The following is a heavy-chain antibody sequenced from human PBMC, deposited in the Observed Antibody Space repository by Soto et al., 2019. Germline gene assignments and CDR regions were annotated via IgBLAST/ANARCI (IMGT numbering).Heavy chain of an antibody. CDR1: GGSVSSGGYY. D-gene: IGHD2-2*01. CDR3: ARGTVSCSSTSCYPYYYYYGMDV. J-gene: IGHJ6*02. V-gene: IGHV4-31*03. CDR2: IYYSGST. Sequence: QVQLQESGPGLVEPSQTLSLTCTVSGGSVSSGGYYWSWIRQHPGKGLEWIGYIYYSGSTYYNPSIKSRVIISVDTCKNHFYLKLSSVTAADTAVYYFARGTVSCSSTSCYPYYYYYGMDVWGQGTTVTVSS.